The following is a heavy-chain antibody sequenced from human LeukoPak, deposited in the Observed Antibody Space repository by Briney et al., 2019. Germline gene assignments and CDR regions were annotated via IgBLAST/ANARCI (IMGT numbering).Heavy chain of an antibody. CDR2: INHSGST. V-gene: IGHV4-34*01. CDR1: GGSFSGYY. D-gene: IGHD3-10*01. Sequence: SETLSLTCAVYGGSFSGYYWSWIRQPPGKGLEWIGEINHSGSTNYNPSLKSRVTISVDTSNNQFSLKLSSVTAADTAMYYCARGYGSGSYYNYWGQGTLVTVSS. J-gene: IGHJ4*02. CDR3: ARGYGSGSYYNY.